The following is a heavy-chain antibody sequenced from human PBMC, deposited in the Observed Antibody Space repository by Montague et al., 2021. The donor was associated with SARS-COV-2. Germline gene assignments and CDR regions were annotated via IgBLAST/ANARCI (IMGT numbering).Heavy chain of an antibody. V-gene: IGHV4-39*02. D-gene: IGHD3-22*01. Sequence: SETLSLTCTVSGGSITNNIDYWAWIRQPPGKGLEWIGSNYYTGNTYYNPSIKSQVTISVVTSKNHFTLKLSSVTAAETAVYYCARLKRYFDSSGSPSAFDFWGQGTKVTVSS. CDR3: ARLKRYFDSSGSPSAFDF. CDR1: GGSITNNIDY. J-gene: IGHJ3*01. CDR2: NYYTGNT.